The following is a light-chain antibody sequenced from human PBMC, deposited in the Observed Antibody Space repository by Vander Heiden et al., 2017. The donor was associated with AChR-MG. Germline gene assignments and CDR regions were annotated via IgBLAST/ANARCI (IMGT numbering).Light chain of an antibody. Sequence: QSVLTQPPSVSGAPGQRLTISCTGSTSHIGAGSDVHWDQQLPQTAPKLLIYGSSNRPSGVPDRFSGAKCGTAASMVITGLQAEDEADYYCQSYDTSRNAWVFGGGTRLTVL. CDR2: GSS. CDR3: QSYDTSRNAWV. J-gene: IGLJ3*02. CDR1: TSHIGAGSD. V-gene: IGLV1-40*01.